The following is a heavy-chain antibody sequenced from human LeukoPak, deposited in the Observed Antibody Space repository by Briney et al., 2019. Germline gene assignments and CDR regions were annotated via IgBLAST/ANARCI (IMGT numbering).Heavy chain of an antibody. CDR3: ARYTSQDFWSGYYTEFDY. CDR2: ISSSSSTI. J-gene: IGHJ4*02. CDR1: GFTFSSYS. Sequence: GGSLRLSCAASGFTFSSYSMNWVRQAPGKGLEWVSYISSSSSTIYYADSVKGRFTISRDNAKNSLYLQMNSLRAEDTAVYYCARYTSQDFWSGYYTEFDYWGQGTLVTVSS. D-gene: IGHD3-3*01. V-gene: IGHV3-48*01.